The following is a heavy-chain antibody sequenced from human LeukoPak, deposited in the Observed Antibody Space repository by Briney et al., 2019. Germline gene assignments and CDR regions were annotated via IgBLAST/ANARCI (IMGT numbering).Heavy chain of an antibody. J-gene: IGHJ5*02. CDR3: ARDGIAVELSDPVTGWFDP. CDR2: INPNRGGT. D-gene: IGHD1-14*01. Sequence: GASVTVSCKASGYTFTGYYMHWVRQAPGQGLEWMGWINPNRGGTNYAQKFQGRVTMTRDTSISIAYMELSRLRSDDTAVYYCARDGIAVELSDPVTGWFDPWGQGTLVTVSS. V-gene: IGHV1-2*02. CDR1: GYTFTGYY.